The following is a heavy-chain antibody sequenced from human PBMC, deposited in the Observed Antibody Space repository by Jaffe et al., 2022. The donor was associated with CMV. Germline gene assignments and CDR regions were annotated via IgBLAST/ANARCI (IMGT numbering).Heavy chain of an antibody. CDR3: VKDRRNSGYDGLDV. Sequence: EVQLVESGGGFVQPGRSLRLSCAAAGFTFDDYGMHWVRQAPGKGLEWVSGISWNSNSIGYADSVKGRFTISRDNAKNALYLEMNSLRAEDTALYYCVKDRRNSGYDGLDVWGQGTMVTVSS. V-gene: IGHV3-9*01. CDR1: GFTFDDYG. D-gene: IGHD1-26*01. CDR2: ISWNSNSI. J-gene: IGHJ3*01.